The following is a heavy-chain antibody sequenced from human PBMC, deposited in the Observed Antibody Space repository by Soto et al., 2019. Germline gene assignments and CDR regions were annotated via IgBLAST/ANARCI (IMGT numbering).Heavy chain of an antibody. CDR3: AKNPEIYYYGMDV. V-gene: IGHV1-69*12. CDR2: IIPIFGTA. CDR1: GGTFSSYA. Sequence: QVQLVQSGAEVKKPGSSVKVSCKASGGTFSSYAISWVRQAPGQGLEWMGGIIPIFGTADYAQKFQGRVTITADESTSTAYVELSSLSSEDTAVYYCAKNPEIYYYGMDVWGQGTTVTVSS. J-gene: IGHJ6*02.